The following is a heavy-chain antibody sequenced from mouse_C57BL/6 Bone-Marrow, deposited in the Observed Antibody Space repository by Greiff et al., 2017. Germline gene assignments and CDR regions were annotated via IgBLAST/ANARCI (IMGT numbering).Heavy chain of an antibody. Sequence: QVQLQQPGAELVKPGASVKLSCKASGYTFTSYWMHWVKQRPGQGLEWIGMIHPNSGSTNYNEKFKSKATLTVDKSSSTAYMQLSSLTSEDSADYYCGGWLLQDWFAYWGQGTLVTVSA. CDR1: GYTFTSYW. J-gene: IGHJ3*01. V-gene: IGHV1-64*01. CDR2: IHPNSGST. CDR3: GGWLLQDWFAY. D-gene: IGHD2-3*01.